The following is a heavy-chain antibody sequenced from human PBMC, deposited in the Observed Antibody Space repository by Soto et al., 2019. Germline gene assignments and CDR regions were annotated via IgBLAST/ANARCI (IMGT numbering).Heavy chain of an antibody. D-gene: IGHD2-2*01. V-gene: IGHV3-30-3*01. J-gene: IGHJ5*02. CDR2: ISYDGSNK. CDR1: GLSLSNYA. CDR3: ARGRVVVVLAAFPAHAQDGFDP. Sequence: GSLRLTSAASGLSLSNYAMHWVRQAPGKGLEWVAVISYDGSNKYYADSVKGRFTISRDNSKNTLYLQMNSLRDEDTAVYYCARGRVVVVLAAFPAHAQDGFDPWGQGTRVT.